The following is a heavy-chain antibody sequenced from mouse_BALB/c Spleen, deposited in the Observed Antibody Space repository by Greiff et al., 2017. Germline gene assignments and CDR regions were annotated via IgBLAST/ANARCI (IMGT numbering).Heavy chain of an antibody. J-gene: IGHJ4*01. D-gene: IGHD4-1*01. CDR3: ASLTGTMGYYYAMDY. CDR2: IWSGGST. V-gene: IGHV2-2*02. CDR1: GFSLTSYG. Sequence: VQLQQSGPGLVQPSQSLSITCTVSGFSLTSYGVHWVRQSPGKGLEWLGVIWSGGSTDYNAAFISRLSISKDNSKSQVFFKMNSLQANDTAMYYCASLTGTMGYYYAMDYWGQGTSVTVSS.